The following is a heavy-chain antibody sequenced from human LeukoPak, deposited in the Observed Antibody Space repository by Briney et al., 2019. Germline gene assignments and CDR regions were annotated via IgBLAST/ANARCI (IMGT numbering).Heavy chain of an antibody. D-gene: IGHD6-19*01. J-gene: IGHJ6*03. Sequence: GGSLRLSCAASGFTFSTYNMNWVRQAPGKGLEWVSFISTSSSYTYYADSVKGRFTISRDNARNSLYLQMNSLRAEDTAVYYCARDQWLVRGHYMDVWGKGTTVIVSS. CDR3: ARDQWLVRGHYMDV. CDR2: ISTSSSYT. CDR1: GFTFSTYN. V-gene: IGHV3-21*01.